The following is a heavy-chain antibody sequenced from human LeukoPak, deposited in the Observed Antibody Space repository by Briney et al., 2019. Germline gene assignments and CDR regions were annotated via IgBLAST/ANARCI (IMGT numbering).Heavy chain of an antibody. CDR3: ARVFRTKNGGVDY. CDR1: GFTFSSYS. V-gene: IGHV3-48*02. D-gene: IGHD3-10*01. CDR2: ISSSSSTI. J-gene: IGHJ4*02. Sequence: GGSLRLSCAASGFTFSSYSMNWVRQAPGKGLEWVSYISSSSSTIYYADSVKGRFTISRDNAKNSLYLQMNSLRDEDTTVYYCARVFRTKNGGVDYWGQGTLVTVSS.